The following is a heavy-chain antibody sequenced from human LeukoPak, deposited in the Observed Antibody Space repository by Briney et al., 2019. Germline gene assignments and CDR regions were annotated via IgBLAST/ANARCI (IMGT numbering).Heavy chain of an antibody. J-gene: IGHJ4*02. Sequence: GGSLTLSCAASGFTFSSSLMTWVRQAPGKGLEWVAIISQHGGENYYVDSVKGRFTIARDNAKNSLYLQTNSLRAEDTAVYYCARGYGGNSGDWGQGTLVTVSS. CDR1: GFTFSSSL. D-gene: IGHD4-23*01. V-gene: IGHV3-7*05. CDR3: ARGYGGNSGD. CDR2: ISQHGGEN.